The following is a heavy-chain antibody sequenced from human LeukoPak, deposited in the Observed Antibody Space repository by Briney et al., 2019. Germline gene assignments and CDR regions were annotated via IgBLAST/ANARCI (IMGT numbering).Heavy chain of an antibody. CDR2: INPNSGGT. CDR1: GYTFTGYY. Sequence: ASVTVSCKASGYTFTGYYMHWVRQAPGQGLEWMGWINPNSGGTNYAQKFQGRVTMTRDTSISTAYMELSRLRSDDTAVYYCARAVGYGSGSYSPYYYYGMDVWGQGTTATVSS. D-gene: IGHD3-10*01. CDR3: ARAVGYGSGSYSPYYYYGMDV. V-gene: IGHV1-2*02. J-gene: IGHJ6*02.